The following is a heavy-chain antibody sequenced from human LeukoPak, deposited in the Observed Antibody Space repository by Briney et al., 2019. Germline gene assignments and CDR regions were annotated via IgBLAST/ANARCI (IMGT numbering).Heavy chain of an antibody. D-gene: IGHD4-11*01. CDR3: ARTYINFSNYFDP. Sequence: SETLSLTCTFSGYSISNGYNWGWVRQPPGKGLECIGSISHTGSTYYNPSLESRVTISLDTSNNQFSLELSSVTAADTAVYYCARTYINFSNYFDPWGQGSLVTVSS. V-gene: IGHV4-38-2*02. CDR1: GYSISNGYN. J-gene: IGHJ5*02. CDR2: ISHTGST.